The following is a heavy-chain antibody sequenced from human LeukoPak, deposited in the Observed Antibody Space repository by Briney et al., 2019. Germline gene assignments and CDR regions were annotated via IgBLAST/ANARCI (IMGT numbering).Heavy chain of an antibody. CDR3: ARVGAYCSSTSCRHYYYMDV. D-gene: IGHD2-2*01. CDR2: ISSSSTI. CDR1: GFTFSSYS. Sequence: PGGSLRLSCAASGFTFSSYSMNWVRQAPGKGLEWVSYISSSSTIYYADSVKGRFTISRDNAKNSLYLQMNSLRAEDTAVYYCARVGAYCSSTSCRHYYYMDVWGKGTTVTVSS. V-gene: IGHV3-48*04. J-gene: IGHJ6*03.